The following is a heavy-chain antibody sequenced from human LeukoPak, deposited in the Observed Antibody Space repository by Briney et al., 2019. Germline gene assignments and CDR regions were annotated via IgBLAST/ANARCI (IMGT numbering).Heavy chain of an antibody. CDR2: ISGSGGST. CDR1: GFTFSSYG. J-gene: IGHJ4*02. CDR3: AKDRLPAAIFSDY. Sequence: GGSLRLSCAASGFTFSSYGMHWVRQAPGKGLEWVSAISGSGGSTYYADSVKGRFTISRDNSKNTLYLQMNSLRAEDTAVYYCAKDRLPAAIFSDYWGQGTLVTVSS. V-gene: IGHV3-23*01. D-gene: IGHD2-2*02.